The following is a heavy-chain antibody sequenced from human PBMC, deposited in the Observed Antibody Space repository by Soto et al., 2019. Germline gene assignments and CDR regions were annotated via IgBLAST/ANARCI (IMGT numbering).Heavy chain of an antibody. CDR2: IYYTGSA. D-gene: IGHD2-21*02. CDR1: GASIGSGGYY. J-gene: IGHJ4*02. V-gene: IGHV4-31*02. CDR3: AREGGSYSSLFDY. Sequence: SETLSLTCSVSGASIGSGGYYWSLVLQYPGKGLEWIGYIYYTGSASYNPSLKSRVTISVDTSKNQFSLNLTSVTAADTAVYYCAREGGSYSSLFDYWGQGTLVT.